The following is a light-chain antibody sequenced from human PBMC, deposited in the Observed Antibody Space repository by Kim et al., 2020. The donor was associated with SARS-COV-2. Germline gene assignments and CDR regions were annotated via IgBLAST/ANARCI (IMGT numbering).Light chain of an antibody. J-gene: IGLJ2*01. V-gene: IGLV2-14*03. CDR3: NSYTSSSTRV. CDR1: SRDVGRYDH. CDR2: DVI. Sequence: GQSVTISCTGTSRDVGRYDHVSWYQQQPGKVPKLIIYDVIKRPSGVSNRFSGSKSGNTASLTISGLQTEDEADYYCNSYTSSSTRVFGGGTQLTVL.